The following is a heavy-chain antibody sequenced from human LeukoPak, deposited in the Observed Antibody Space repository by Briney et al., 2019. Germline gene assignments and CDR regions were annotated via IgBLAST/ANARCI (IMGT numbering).Heavy chain of an antibody. J-gene: IGHJ4*02. D-gene: IGHD2-2*01. CDR1: GFTFSSYA. CDR2: ISGSGDGT. V-gene: IGHV3-23*01. CDR3: AKRYSSSSWTAAFDS. Sequence: GGSLRLSCAASGFTFSSYAMAWVRQTPGRGLEWVSGISGSGDGTYYADSVKGRFTISRDNSKNTLYLQINNLRAEDTAVYYCAKRYSSSSWTAAFDSWGQGTLVTVSS.